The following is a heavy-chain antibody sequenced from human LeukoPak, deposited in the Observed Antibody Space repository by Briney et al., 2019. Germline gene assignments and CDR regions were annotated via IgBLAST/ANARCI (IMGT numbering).Heavy chain of an antibody. CDR2: IYSGGST. CDR3: ARDGDCSGGSCYPSEAY. CDR1: GFTASSNQ. D-gene: IGHD2-15*01. V-gene: IGHV3-66*01. J-gene: IGHJ4*02. Sequence: GGSLRLSCAASGFTASSNQMSWVRQAPGKGLEWVAVIYSGGSTHHADSVQGRFTISRDISKNTLYLQMNNLRAEDTAVYYCARDGDCSGGSCYPSEAYWGQGTLVTVSS.